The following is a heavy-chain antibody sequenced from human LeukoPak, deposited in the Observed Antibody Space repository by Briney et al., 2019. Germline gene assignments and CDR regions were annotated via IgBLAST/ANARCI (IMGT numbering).Heavy chain of an antibody. CDR1: GFTFSSYS. CDR2: ISSSSSYI. D-gene: IGHD6-13*01. CDR3: ARDQGQEPTSAAGAFDY. V-gene: IGHV3-21*01. Sequence: GGSLGLSCAASGFTFSSYSMNWVRQAPGKGLEWVSSISSSSSYIYYADSVKGRFTISRDNVKNSLYLQMNSLRAEDTAVYYCARDQGQEPTSAAGAFDYWGQGTLVTVSS. J-gene: IGHJ4*02.